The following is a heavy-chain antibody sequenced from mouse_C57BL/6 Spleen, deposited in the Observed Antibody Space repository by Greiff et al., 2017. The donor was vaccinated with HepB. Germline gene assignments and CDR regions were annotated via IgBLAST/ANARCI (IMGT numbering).Heavy chain of an antibody. J-gene: IGHJ4*01. CDR2: IYPGDGDT. V-gene: IGHV1-82*01. CDR1: GYAFSSSW. Sequence: VKLQESGPELVKPGASVKISCKASGYAFSSSWMNWVKQRPGKGLEWIGRIYPGDGDTNYNGKFKGKATLTADKSSSTAYMQLSSLTSEDSAVYFCARLIYYDYDGGAMDYWGQGTSVTVSS. CDR3: ARLIYYDYDGGAMDY. D-gene: IGHD2-4*01.